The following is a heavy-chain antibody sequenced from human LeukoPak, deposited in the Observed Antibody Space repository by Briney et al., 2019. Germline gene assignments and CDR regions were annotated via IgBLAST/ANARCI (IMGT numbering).Heavy chain of an antibody. CDR2: IYPGDSDT. D-gene: IGHD1-26*01. V-gene: IGHV5-51*01. J-gene: IGHJ6*03. CDR1: GYSFTSYW. CDR3: ARRKMGATNYYYYYMDV. Sequence: GESLKISCKGSGYSFTSYWIGWVRQVPGKGLEWMGIIYPGDSDTRYSPSFQGQVTISADKSISTAYLQWSSLKASDTAMYYCARRKMGATNYYYYYMDVWGKGTTVTVSS.